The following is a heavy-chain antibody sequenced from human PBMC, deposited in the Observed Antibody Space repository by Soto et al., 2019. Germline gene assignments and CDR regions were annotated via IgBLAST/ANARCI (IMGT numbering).Heavy chain of an antibody. V-gene: IGHV3-66*01. D-gene: IGHD3-10*01. Sequence: GSLRLSCAASGYTVSGNYMSWVRQAPGKGLEWVSVIYSGGNTYYADSVKGRFTISSDNSKNTMSLQMNSLRAEDTAVYYCARDSLGVDYWGQGTLVTVSS. CDR1: GYTVSGNY. J-gene: IGHJ4*02. CDR2: IYSGGNT. CDR3: ARDSLGVDY.